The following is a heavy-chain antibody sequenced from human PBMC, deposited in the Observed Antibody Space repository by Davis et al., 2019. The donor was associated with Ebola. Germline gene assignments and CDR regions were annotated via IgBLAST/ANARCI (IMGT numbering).Heavy chain of an antibody. V-gene: IGHV2-70*11. Sequence: SGPTLVKPTQTLTLTCTFSGFSLRTSGMCVSWIRQPPGKALEWLARIDWDDDKYYSTSLKTRLTISKDTSKNQVVLTMTNMDPVDTATYYCARIPLIAAAGPLGMDVWGQGTTVTVSS. D-gene: IGHD6-13*01. CDR3: ARIPLIAAAGPLGMDV. CDR2: IDWDDDK. J-gene: IGHJ6*02. CDR1: GFSLRTSGMC.